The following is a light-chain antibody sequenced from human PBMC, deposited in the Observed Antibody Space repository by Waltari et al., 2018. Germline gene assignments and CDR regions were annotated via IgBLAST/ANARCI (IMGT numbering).Light chain of an antibody. CDR1: ESLVFYDGNTY. CDR2: EDS. V-gene: IGKV2D-29*01. CDR3: MHSVQHPWT. Sequence: DVVMTQTPLSLSVTPGQPASISCKSSESLVFYDGNTYLSWYQQRPGQPQPLLIYEDSKRFYGVSDRFSGSGSGTDFTLKISRGEAEDVGIYYCMHSVQHPWTFGQGTKVEIK. J-gene: IGKJ1*01.